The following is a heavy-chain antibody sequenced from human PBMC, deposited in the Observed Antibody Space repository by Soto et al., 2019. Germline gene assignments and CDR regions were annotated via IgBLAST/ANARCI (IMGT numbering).Heavy chain of an antibody. CDR2: IIPIFGTA. CDR3: ARDALVLLFNCVDP. J-gene: IGHJ5*02. V-gene: IGHV1-69*13. CDR1: GGAFRSAA. Sequence: VLGSCPPAGGAFRSAASSWVRQAHGQGLEWMGGIIPIFGTANYAQKFQGRVTITADESTSTAYMELSSLRSEDTAVDDCARDALVLLFNCVDPWGQGTLVPFSS. D-gene: IGHD5-18*01.